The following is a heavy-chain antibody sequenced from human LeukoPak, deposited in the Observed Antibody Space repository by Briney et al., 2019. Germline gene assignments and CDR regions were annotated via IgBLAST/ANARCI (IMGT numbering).Heavy chain of an antibody. V-gene: IGHV1-24*01. CDR2: FHPEDGDI. D-gene: IGHD3/OR15-3a*01. CDR3: AADPGLKRYDFWSGYYTGRFDP. Sequence: GASVKVSCKVSGYSLTEVSIHWVRQAPGKGPEWMAGFHPEDGDIIYAQKFKGRVTVTEDTSTDTSYMELTSLRSEDTAVYYRAADPGLKRYDFWSGYYTGRFDPWGLGTHVTVSS. CDR1: GYSLTEVS. J-gene: IGHJ5*02.